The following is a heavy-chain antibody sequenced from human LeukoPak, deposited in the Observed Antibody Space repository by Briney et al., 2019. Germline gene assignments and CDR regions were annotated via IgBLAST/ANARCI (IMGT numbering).Heavy chain of an antibody. V-gene: IGHV1-18*01. CDR2: ISAYNGNT. J-gene: IGHJ4*02. CDR1: GYTFTSYG. D-gene: IGHD3-3*01. Sequence: ASVKVSCKASGYTFTSYGISWVRQAPGQGLEWMGWISAYNGNTNYAQKLQGRVTMTTDTSTSTAYMELRSLRSDDTAVYYCATSRLRFLEWLLYIFDYWGQGTLVTVSS. CDR3: ATSRLRFLEWLLYIFDY.